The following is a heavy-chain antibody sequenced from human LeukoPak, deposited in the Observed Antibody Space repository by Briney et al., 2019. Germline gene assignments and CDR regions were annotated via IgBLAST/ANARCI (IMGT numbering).Heavy chain of an antibody. Sequence: ASVKVSCKASGYTFTGYYMHWVRQPHGQGLGWMGWINPNSGGTNYAQKFQGRVTMTRDTSISTASMELSRLRSDDTAVYYCARTTAARPYYYYSMDVWGKGTTVTVSS. J-gene: IGHJ6*04. CDR3: ARTTAARPYYYYSMDV. CDR2: INPNSGGT. D-gene: IGHD2-2*02. CDR1: GYTFTGYY. V-gene: IGHV1-2*02.